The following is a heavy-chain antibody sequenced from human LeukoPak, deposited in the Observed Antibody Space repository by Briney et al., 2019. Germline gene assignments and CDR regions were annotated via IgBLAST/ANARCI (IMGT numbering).Heavy chain of an antibody. CDR2: ISSSGSTI. V-gene: IGHV3-48*03. CDR1: GFTFSSYE. CDR3: AREGGAYDSSGYYRGYYYYYGTDV. D-gene: IGHD3-22*01. Sequence: GGSLRLSCAASGFTFSSYEMNWVRQAPGKGLEWVSYISSSGSTIYYADSVRGRFTISRDNAKNSLYLQMNSLRAEDTAVYYYAREGGAYDSSGYYRGYYYYYGTDVWGQGTTVTVSS. J-gene: IGHJ6*02.